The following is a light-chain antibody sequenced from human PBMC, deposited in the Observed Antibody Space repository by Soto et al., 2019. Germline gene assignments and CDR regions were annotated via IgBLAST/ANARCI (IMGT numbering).Light chain of an antibody. J-gene: IGKJ1*01. Sequence: DIVMTQSPLSLPVTPGEPASISCRSSQSLLHSNGYNYLDWYLQKPGQSPHLLIYLGSNRASGVPDRFSGSGSGTDFTLKISRVEADDVAVYYCMQALQTPPAFGQGTKVEIK. CDR1: QSLLHSNGYNY. V-gene: IGKV2-28*01. CDR2: LGS. CDR3: MQALQTPPA.